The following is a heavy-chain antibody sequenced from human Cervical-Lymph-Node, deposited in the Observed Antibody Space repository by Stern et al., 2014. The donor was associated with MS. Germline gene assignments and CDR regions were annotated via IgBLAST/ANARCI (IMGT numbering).Heavy chain of an antibody. J-gene: IGHJ5*02. CDR1: GYTFTGYY. Sequence: QVQLVQSGAEVKKPGASVKVSCKASGYTFTGYYMHWVRQAPGQGLEWMGWINPNSGGTNYQGRVTMTRDTSISTAYMELSRLRSDDTAVYYCARVSHDSSGYYNWFDPWGQGTLVTVSS. CDR3: ARVSHDSSGYYNWFDP. D-gene: IGHD3-22*01. V-gene: IGHV1-2*02. CDR2: INPNSGGT.